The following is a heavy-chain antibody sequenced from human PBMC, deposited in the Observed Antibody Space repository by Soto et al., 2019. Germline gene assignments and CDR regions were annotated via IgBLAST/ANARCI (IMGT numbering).Heavy chain of an antibody. CDR2: MNPNSGKT. CDR1: GYTFTSYD. Sequence: QVQLVQSGAEVKKPGASVKVSCKASGYTFTSYDINWVRQATGQGLEWMRWMNPNSGKTGYAQKFQGRVTMTRNTSISTAYMELSSLRSEDTAVYYCARRGYSSSWYYYYYYGMDVWGQGTTVTVSS. D-gene: IGHD6-13*01. V-gene: IGHV1-8*01. J-gene: IGHJ6*02. CDR3: ARRGYSSSWYYYYYYGMDV.